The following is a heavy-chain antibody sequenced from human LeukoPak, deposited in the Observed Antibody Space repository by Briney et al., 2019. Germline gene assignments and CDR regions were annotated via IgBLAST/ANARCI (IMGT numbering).Heavy chain of an antibody. CDR3: ARVLPRTGGATRLRRPELNWFDP. CDR2: INHSGST. CDR1: GGSFSGYY. V-gene: IGHV4-34*01. J-gene: IGHJ5*02. Sequence: PSETLSLTCAVYGGSFSGYYWSWIRQPPGKGLEWIGEINHSGSTNYNPSLMSRVTISVDTSKNQFSLKLSSVTAADTAVYYCARVLPRTGGATRLRRPELNWFDPWGQGTLVTVSS. D-gene: IGHD1-26*01.